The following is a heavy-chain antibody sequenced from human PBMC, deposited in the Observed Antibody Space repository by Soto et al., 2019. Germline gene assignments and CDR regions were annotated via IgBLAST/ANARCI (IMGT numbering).Heavy chain of an antibody. CDR1: GGTFSSYR. CDR2: IVPIYRTA. D-gene: IGHD6-13*01. CDR3: ARDSGAKLSSS. Sequence: ASVKVSCKASGGTFSSYRFNWVRQARGQGLEWLGGIVPIYRTADYAQKFQGRVTITADESTRTVYLELSSLKSQDTALYYCARDSGAKLSSSWGQGTLVTVSS. V-gene: IGHV1-69*13. J-gene: IGHJ4*02.